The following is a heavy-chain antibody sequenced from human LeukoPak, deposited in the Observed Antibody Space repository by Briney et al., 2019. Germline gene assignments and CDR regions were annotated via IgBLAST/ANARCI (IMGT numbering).Heavy chain of an antibody. CDR1: GGTFSSYA. Sequence: ASVKVSCKASGGTFSSYAISWVRQAPGQGLEWMGGIIPIFGTANYAQKFQGRVTITAGESTSTAYMELSSLRSEDTAVYYCARDAQSGSYAYGDNWFDPWGQGTLVTVSS. CDR3: ARDAQSGSYAYGDNWFDP. CDR2: IIPIFGTA. D-gene: IGHD3-16*01. J-gene: IGHJ5*02. V-gene: IGHV1-69*01.